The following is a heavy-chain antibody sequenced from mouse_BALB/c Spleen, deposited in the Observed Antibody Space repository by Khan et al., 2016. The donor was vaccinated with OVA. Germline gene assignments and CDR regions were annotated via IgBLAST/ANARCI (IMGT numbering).Heavy chain of an antibody. J-gene: IGHJ4*01. CDR1: GFSLTNYG. D-gene: IGHD2-10*01. CDR3: ARQPYYHYNIMDY. CDR2: IWSDGST. V-gene: IGHV2-6-1*01. Sequence: VQLKESGSGLVAPSQSLFITCTISGFSLTNYGVHWVRQPPGKGLEWLVVIWSDGSTTYNSALKSRLTISKDNSKSQVFLKMNSLQTDDTAMYFCARQPYYHYNIMDYWGQGTSVTVSS.